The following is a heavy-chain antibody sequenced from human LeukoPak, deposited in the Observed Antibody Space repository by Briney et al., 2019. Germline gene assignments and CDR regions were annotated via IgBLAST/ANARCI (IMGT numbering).Heavy chain of an antibody. CDR1: GFTFSSYG. CDR3: AKDDPYNWYYMDV. D-gene: IGHD1-20*01. J-gene: IGHJ6*03. Sequence: PGRSLRLSRAPSGFTFSSYGMHWVRQAPGKGLEWVAFMRHDGSNKYYADSVRGRFTISRDNSKNTLYLQMNSLRAEDTAVYYCAKDDPYNWYYMDVWGKGTTITVSS. V-gene: IGHV3-30*02. CDR2: MRHDGSNK.